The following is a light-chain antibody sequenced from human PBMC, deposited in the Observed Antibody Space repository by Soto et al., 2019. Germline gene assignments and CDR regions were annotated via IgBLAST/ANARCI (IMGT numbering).Light chain of an antibody. J-gene: IGKJ5*01. Sequence: DIQMTQSPSSLSASVGDRVTITCQASQDISNHLNWYQQKPGKAPKLLIYDASNLETGVPSRFSGSGSGTDFTFTISSLQPEDIATYYCQQYDNLRLTFGQGTRLEIK. CDR3: QQYDNLRLT. V-gene: IGKV1-33*01. CDR2: DAS. CDR1: QDISNH.